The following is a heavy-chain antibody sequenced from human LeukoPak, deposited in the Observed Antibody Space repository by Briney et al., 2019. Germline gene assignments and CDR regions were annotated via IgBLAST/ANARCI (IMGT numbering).Heavy chain of an antibody. Sequence: ASVKVSCKASGGTFSSYAISWVRQAPGQGLEWMGGIIPIFGTANYAQKFQGRVTITTDESTSTAYMELSSLRSEDTAVYYCARDLLSGHDAFDIWGQGTMVTVSS. CDR3: ARDLLSGHDAFDI. CDR2: IIPIFGTA. D-gene: IGHD2-15*01. V-gene: IGHV1-69*05. CDR1: GGTFSSYA. J-gene: IGHJ3*02.